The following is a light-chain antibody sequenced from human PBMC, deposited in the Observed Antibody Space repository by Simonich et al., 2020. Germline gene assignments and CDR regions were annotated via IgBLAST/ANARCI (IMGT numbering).Light chain of an antibody. V-gene: IGKV2-30*02. CDR1: QSLVHSDGNTY. J-gene: IGKJ1*01. Sequence: DVVMTQSPLSLPVTLGQPASISCRSSQSLVHSDGNTYLNWFQQRPGQTPRRLIYKDSNRDAGVPDRFSGSGSGTDFTLKISRVEAEDVGVYYCMQSIQLPRTFGQGTKVEIK. CDR3: MQSIQLPRT. CDR2: KDS.